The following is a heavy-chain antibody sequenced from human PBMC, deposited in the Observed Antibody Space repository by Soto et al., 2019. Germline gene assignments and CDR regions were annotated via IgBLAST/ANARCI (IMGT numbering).Heavy chain of an antibody. CDR3: AVTPNCGRDCSAASYWYFDI. J-gene: IGHJ2*01. D-gene: IGHD2-21*02. Sequence: EVQLLESGGGLVQPGGSVRLSCAASGLTFGNYAMSWVRQAPGKGLEWVSAISGDSGRTYYAGSVKGRFTISRDNSKNTLYLQMNTLRAEDTAVYYCAVTPNCGRDCSAASYWYFDIWGRGTLVTVSS. CDR2: ISGDSGRT. V-gene: IGHV3-23*01. CDR1: GLTFGNYA.